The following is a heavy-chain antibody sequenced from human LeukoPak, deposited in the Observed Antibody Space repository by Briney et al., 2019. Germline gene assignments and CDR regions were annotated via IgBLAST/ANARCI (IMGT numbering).Heavy chain of an antibody. CDR2: IKRKSDGGTT. V-gene: IGHV3-15*01. CDR1: GLTFSNAW. CDR3: ARDPSSGWYLKGWFDP. D-gene: IGHD6-19*01. J-gene: IGHJ5*02. Sequence: GGSLRLSCAASGLTFSNAWMSWVRQAPGKGLEWVGRIKRKSDGGTTDYAAPVKGRFTISRDDSKSIAYLQMNSLRAEDTAVYYCARDPSSGWYLKGWFDPWGQGTLVTVSS.